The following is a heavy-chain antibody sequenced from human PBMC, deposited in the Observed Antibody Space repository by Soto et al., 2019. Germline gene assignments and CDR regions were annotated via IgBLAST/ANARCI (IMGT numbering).Heavy chain of an antibody. CDR3: ARKDYSRSYQFDA. V-gene: IGHV1-69*02. Sequence: QVQLVQSGAEVKKPGSSVKVSCQASGGDFISYTISWVGHAPGQGLEWMGRIIPGFGITNKAQKCQGRVTITADKTTSTVYMDMSSLRSDNTALYYCARKDYSRSYQFDAWGPGTLVTVSS. J-gene: IGHJ4*02. CDR2: IIPGFGIT. CDR1: GGDFISYT. D-gene: IGHD3-10*01.